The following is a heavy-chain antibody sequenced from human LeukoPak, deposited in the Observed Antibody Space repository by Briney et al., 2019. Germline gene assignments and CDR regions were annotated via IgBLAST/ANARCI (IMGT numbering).Heavy chain of an antibody. CDR1: GGSISSYY. J-gene: IGHJ6*04. CDR3: ARAGGYDQLDYYYGMDV. D-gene: IGHD5-12*01. V-gene: IGHV4-59*01. Sequence: PSETLSLTCTVSGGSISSYYWSWIRQPPGKGLEWIGYIYHSGSTNYNPSLKSRVTISVDTSKNQFSLKLSSVTAADTAVYYCARAGGYDQLDYYYGMDVWGKGTTVTVSS. CDR2: IYHSGST.